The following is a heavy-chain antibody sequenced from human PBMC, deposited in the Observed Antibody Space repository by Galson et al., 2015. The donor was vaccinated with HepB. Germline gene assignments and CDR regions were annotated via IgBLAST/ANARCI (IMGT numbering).Heavy chain of an antibody. J-gene: IGHJ4*02. V-gene: IGHV3-23*01. CDR1: GFSFSSYA. D-gene: IGHD6-19*01. Sequence: SLRLSCAASGFSFSSYAMNWVRQAPGKGLEWVSTISGSAYKTYYADSVKGRFTISRDNSKNTLYLQMNSLRGEDTAVYYCAKDGIAVAGSEDDYWGQGTLITVSS. CDR3: AKDGIAVAGSEDDY. CDR2: ISGSAYKT.